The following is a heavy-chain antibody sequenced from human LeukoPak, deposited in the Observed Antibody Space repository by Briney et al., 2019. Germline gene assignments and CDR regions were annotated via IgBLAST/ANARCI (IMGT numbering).Heavy chain of an antibody. Sequence: ASVKVSCKASGFTFTSSAMQWVRQARGQRLEWIGWIVVGSGNTNYAQKFQERVTITRDMSTSTAYMELSSLRSEDTAVYYCALSGWYDYYYYMDVWGKGTTVTISS. J-gene: IGHJ6*03. CDR1: GFTFTSSA. CDR3: ALSGWYDYYYYMDV. D-gene: IGHD6-19*01. CDR2: IVVGSGNT. V-gene: IGHV1-58*02.